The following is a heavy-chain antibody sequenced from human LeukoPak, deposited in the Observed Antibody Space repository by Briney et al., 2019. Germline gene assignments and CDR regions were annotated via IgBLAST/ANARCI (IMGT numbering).Heavy chain of an antibody. Sequence: ASVKVSCKASGGTFSSYAISWVRQATGQGLEWMGRIIPILGIANYAQKFQGRVTITADKSTSTAYMELSSLRSEDTAVYYCARTRELVRDAFDIWGQGTMVTVSS. J-gene: IGHJ3*02. CDR2: IIPILGIA. V-gene: IGHV1-69*04. CDR1: GGTFSSYA. D-gene: IGHD6-13*01. CDR3: ARTRELVRDAFDI.